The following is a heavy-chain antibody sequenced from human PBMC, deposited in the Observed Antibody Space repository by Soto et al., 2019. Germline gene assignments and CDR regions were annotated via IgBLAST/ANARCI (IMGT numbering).Heavy chain of an antibody. J-gene: IGHJ6*02. CDR1: GLTFSPCT. CDR2: ISPSTSHI. V-gene: IGHV3-21*01. CDR3: SGCSGGACHQNYGMDV. Sequence: EVHLVESGGGLVKPGGSLSLSCAVSGLTFSPCTMNWVRRAPGKGLEWVSSISPSTSHIYYADSVKGRFTISRDNAKNSLFLQMNSLRAEDTAVYYCSGCSGGACHQNYGMDVWGQGTTVTVSS. D-gene: IGHD2-15*01.